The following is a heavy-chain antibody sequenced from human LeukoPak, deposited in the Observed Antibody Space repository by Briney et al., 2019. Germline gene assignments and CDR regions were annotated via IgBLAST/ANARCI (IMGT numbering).Heavy chain of an antibody. D-gene: IGHD1-26*01. CDR3: ARHVSGSYYYYYYGMAV. CDR2: IYYSGST. Sequence: NPSETLSLTCTVSGGSISSYYWSWIRQPPGKGLEWIGYIYYSGSTNYNPSLKSRVTISVDTSKNQFSLKLSSVTAADTAVYYCARHVSGSYYYYYYGMAVWDQGTLVAVSS. J-gene: IGHJ6*02. V-gene: IGHV4-59*08. CDR1: GGSISSYY.